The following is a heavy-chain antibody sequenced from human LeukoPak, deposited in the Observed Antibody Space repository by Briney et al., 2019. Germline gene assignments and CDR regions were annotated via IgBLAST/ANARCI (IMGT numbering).Heavy chain of an antibody. Sequence: SETLSLTCTVSGGSIGTTNYYWGWLRQPPGKGLEWIGSIYYSETTYDNPSLESRVTISIETSKNKFSLKLSSVTAADTAVYYCARQRADYFYYYVDVWGKGTTVTVS. D-gene: IGHD3-9*01. V-gene: IGHV4-39*01. CDR2: IYYSETT. CDR3: ARQRADYFYYYVDV. J-gene: IGHJ6*03. CDR1: GGSIGTTNYY.